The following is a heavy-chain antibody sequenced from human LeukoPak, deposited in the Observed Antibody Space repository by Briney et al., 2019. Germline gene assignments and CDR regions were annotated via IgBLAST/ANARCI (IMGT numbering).Heavy chain of an antibody. J-gene: IGHJ6*02. Sequence: SETLSLTCTVSGGSISSYNWNWIRQSPGKGLECIECIYYSGTTNYNPSLESRATISVDTSKNEFSLNLSSVTAADTAVYYCARATGGYYYYALDVWGQGTTVTVSS. D-gene: IGHD3-16*01. CDR3: ARATGGYYYYALDV. V-gene: IGHV4-59*01. CDR2: IYYSGTT. CDR1: GGSISSYN.